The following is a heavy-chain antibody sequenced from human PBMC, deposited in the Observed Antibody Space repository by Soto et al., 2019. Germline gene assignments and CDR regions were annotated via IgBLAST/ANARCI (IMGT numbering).Heavy chain of an antibody. CDR3: LALSLGY. CDR1: GFTVTDAW. Sequence: GGSLRLSCAASGFTVTDAWMIWVRQAPGKGLEWVGRIERKSDGGTTSYAAPVKGRFTISRDDSKNTLYLQMDSLKTDDTAVYYCLALSLGYWGQGTQVTVSS. D-gene: IGHD3-16*02. CDR2: IERKSDGGTT. V-gene: IGHV3-15*04. J-gene: IGHJ4*02.